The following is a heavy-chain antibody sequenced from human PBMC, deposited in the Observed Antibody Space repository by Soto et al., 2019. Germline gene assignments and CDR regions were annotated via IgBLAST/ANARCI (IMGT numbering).Heavy chain of an antibody. V-gene: IGHV4-31*03. J-gene: IGHJ4*02. CDR2: IYHSGST. CDR1: DASITSSGYY. D-gene: IGHD1-26*01. CDR3: ARMSGTYYVPDY. Sequence: QVQLQESGPRLVEASQTLSLTCTVSDASITSSGYYWSWVRQPPGKRLEWIGYIYHSGSTFYSPSLQSRLTMSVDTSKNQFSLTLRSVTAADTAVYHCARMSGTYYVPDYWRQGTLVTVSS.